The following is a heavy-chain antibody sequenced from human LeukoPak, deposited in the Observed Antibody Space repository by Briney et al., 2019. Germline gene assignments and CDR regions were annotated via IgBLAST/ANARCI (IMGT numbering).Heavy chain of an antibody. CDR3: ARIHSGSYSWDY. Sequence: ESGPTLVNPTQTLTLTCTFSGFSLSTSGMCVSWIRQPPGKALEWLALIDWDDDKYYSTSLKTRLTISKDTSKNQVVLTMTNMDPVDTATCYCARIHSGSYSWDYWGQGTLVTVSS. CDR2: IDWDDDK. J-gene: IGHJ4*02. CDR1: GFSLSTSGMC. D-gene: IGHD1-26*01. V-gene: IGHV2-70*01.